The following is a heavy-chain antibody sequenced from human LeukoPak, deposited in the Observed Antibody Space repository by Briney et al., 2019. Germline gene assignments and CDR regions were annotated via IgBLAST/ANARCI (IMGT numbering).Heavy chain of an antibody. CDR1: GFTFSNYA. CDR2: ISSNGGST. V-gene: IGHV3-64*01. Sequence: PGGSLRLSCAASGFTFSNYAMHWVRQAPGKGLEYVSAISSNGGSTYYANSVKGRFTISRDNFRNTLYLQMGSLKPEDMAVYYCASGTKWELESWGQGTLVTVSS. CDR3: ASGTKWELES. J-gene: IGHJ5*01. D-gene: IGHD1-26*01.